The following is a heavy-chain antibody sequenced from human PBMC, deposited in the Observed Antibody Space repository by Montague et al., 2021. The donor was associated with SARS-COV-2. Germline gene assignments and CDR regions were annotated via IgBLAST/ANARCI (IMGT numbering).Heavy chain of an antibody. Sequence: SLRLSCAASGFTFSDCYMTWIRQAPGKGLEWLSYISTRSTYTNYADSVKGRFTISRDDAKNSLYLQMNSLRAEDTAVYYCASFTMVRGAPGYGMDVWGLGTTVTVSS. CDR2: ISTRSTYT. CDR3: ASFTMVRGAPGYGMDV. V-gene: IGHV3-11*03. CDR1: GFTFSDCY. D-gene: IGHD3-10*01. J-gene: IGHJ6*02.